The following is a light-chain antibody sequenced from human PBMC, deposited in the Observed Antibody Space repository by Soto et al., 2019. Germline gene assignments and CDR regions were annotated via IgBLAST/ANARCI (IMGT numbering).Light chain of an antibody. J-gene: IGKJ2*01. Sequence: EIVMTQSPATLSVSPGQRASLSCRASQSVGTNLAWYQQKPGQAPRLLIYGASTRATGIPARFSGSGSGTEVTPTISRLQSEDFAVYFCQQYNNWPMYPFGQGTKLEI. CDR3: QQYNNWPMYP. V-gene: IGKV3-15*01. CDR2: GAS. CDR1: QSVGTN.